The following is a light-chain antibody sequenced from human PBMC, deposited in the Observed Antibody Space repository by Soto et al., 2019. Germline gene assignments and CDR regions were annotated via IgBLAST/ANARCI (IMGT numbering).Light chain of an antibody. CDR2: GVT. Sequence: QSALTQPASVSGSPGQSITISCTGTSSDIGFYNYVSWYQQYPGKAPNLLIYGVTNRPSGVSYRFSGSKSGSTASLTISGLRDEDEADYYCTSYAGSNNYVFGTGTKVTVL. CDR3: TSYAGSNNYV. J-gene: IGLJ1*01. V-gene: IGLV2-14*03. CDR1: SSDIGFYNY.